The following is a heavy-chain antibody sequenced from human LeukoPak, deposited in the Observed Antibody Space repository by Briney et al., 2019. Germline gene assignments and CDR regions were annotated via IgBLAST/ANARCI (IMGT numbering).Heavy chain of an antibody. D-gene: IGHD5-12*01. CDR1: GYTFTSYG. CDR2: ISAYNGNT. CDR3: ARDHPRRGYSGYDYGY. J-gene: IGHJ4*02. Sequence: ASVKVSCKASGYTFTSYGISWVRQAPGQGLEWMGWISAYNGNTNYAQKLQGRVTMTTDTSTSTAYMELRSLRSDDTAVYYCARDHPRRGYSGYDYGYWGQGTLVTVSS. V-gene: IGHV1-18*01.